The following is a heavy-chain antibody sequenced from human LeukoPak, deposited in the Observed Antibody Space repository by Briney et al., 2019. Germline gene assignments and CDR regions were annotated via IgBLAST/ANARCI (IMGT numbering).Heavy chain of an antibody. CDR2: ISYDGSNK. J-gene: IGHJ3*02. Sequence: GGSLRLSCAASGFTFSSYGMHWVRQAPGKGLEWVAVISYDGSNKYYADSVKGRFTISRDNSKNTLYLQMNSLRAEDTAVYYCAKVKWDSSGWDAFDIWGQGTMVTVSS. V-gene: IGHV3-30*18. CDR1: GFTFSSYG. D-gene: IGHD3-22*01. CDR3: AKVKWDSSGWDAFDI.